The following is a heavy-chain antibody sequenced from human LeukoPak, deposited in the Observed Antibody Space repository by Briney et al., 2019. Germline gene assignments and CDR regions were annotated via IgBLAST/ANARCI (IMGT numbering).Heavy chain of an antibody. CDR3: AKDRDTTGYEH. CDR2: VTGDGSTP. CDR1: GFTFEDYA. J-gene: IGHJ1*01. D-gene: IGHD3-22*01. Sequence: GGSLRLSCAASGFTFEDYAMHWVRQAPGKGLEWVSFVTGDGSTPYYADSVKGRFTISRDNSKNSLYLQMNSLRIEDTALYYCAKDRDTTGYEHWGQGTLVTASS. V-gene: IGHV3-43*02.